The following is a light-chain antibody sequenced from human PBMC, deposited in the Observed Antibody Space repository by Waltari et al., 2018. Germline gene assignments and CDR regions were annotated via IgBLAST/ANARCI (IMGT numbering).Light chain of an antibody. Sequence: DVVMTQSLLSLPVTLGQPASISCRSSQGLVDSDGNTYVSWFQQSPGQSPRRLIYKVSNRDSGVPDRFSGSGSGTDFTLKISRVEADDIAIYYCMQGTHWPRSFGQGTKVEIE. V-gene: IGKV2-30*01. CDR1: QGLVDSDGNTY. CDR3: MQGTHWPRS. CDR2: KVS. J-gene: IGKJ1*01.